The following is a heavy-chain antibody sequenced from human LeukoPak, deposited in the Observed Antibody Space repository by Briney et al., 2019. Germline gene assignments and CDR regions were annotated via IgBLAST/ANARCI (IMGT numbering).Heavy chain of an antibody. CDR3: ARGYCSSTSCYVHFDY. D-gene: IGHD2-2*01. CDR1: GGTFSSYA. V-gene: IGHV1-69*13. CDR2: IIPIFGTA. Sequence: SVKVSCKASGGTFSSYAISWVRQAPGQGLEWMGGIIPIFGTANYAQKFQGRVTITADESTSTAYMELSSLRSEDTAVYYCARGYCSSTSCYVHFDYWGQGTLVTVSS. J-gene: IGHJ4*02.